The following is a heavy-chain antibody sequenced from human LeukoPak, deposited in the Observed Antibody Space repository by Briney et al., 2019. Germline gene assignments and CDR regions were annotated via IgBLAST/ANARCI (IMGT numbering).Heavy chain of an antibody. J-gene: IGHJ5*02. V-gene: IGHV1-2*02. CDR2: INPNSGGT. D-gene: IGHD2-2*01. CDR3: ARGWEYQLLLRRRGWFDP. Sequence: GASVKVSCKASGYTFTGYYMHWVRQAPGQGLEWMGWINPNSGGTNYAQKFQGRVTMTRDTSISTAYMELSRLRSDDTAVYYCARGWEYQLLLRRRGWFDPWGQGTLVTVSS. CDR1: GYTFTGYY.